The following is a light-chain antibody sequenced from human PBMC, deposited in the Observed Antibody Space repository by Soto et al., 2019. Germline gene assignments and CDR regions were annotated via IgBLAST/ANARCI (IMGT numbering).Light chain of an antibody. J-gene: IGLJ1*01. CDR1: SSDVGTYNS. Sequence: QSALTQPASVSGSPGQSITISCTGTSSDVGTYNSVSWYQQYPGKAPKLMIHDVSNRPSGVSNRFSGSKSGNTASLTISGLQAEDEADYYCRSYTSSSSYVFGSGTKVNVL. CDR2: DVS. CDR3: RSYTSSSSYV. V-gene: IGLV2-14*01.